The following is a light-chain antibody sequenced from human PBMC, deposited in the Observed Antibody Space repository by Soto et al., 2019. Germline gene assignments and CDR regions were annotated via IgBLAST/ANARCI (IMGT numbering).Light chain of an antibody. CDR1: RSDVGGYNY. CDR2: DVS. J-gene: IGLJ1*01. Sequence: QSVLAQPPSASGSPGQSFTISCTGTRSDVGGYNYVSWYQQHPGKAPKLMIYDVSQRPSGVPDRFSGSKSGNTASLTVSGLQAEDEADYYCSSYAGTYIVFGTGTKVTVL. V-gene: IGLV2-8*01. CDR3: SSYAGTYIV.